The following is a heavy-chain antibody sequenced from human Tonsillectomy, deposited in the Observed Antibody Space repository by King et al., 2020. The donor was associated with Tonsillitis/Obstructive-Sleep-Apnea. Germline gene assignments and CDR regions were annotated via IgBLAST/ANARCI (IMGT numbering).Heavy chain of an antibody. CDR1: GESFTKYY. CDR3: ASHCSGGWCYTTLYE. CDR2: IDHNGNT. V-gene: IGHV4-34*01. D-gene: IGHD2-15*01. Sequence: VQLQQWGAGLLKPSETLSLTCAVNGESFTKYYWSWVRQTPGKGLEWIGEIDHNGNTKYNPSLKSRVTISADTSTNHFSLKLNSVTAADTAVYYCASHCSGGWCYTTLYEWGQGTLVTVSS. J-gene: IGHJ4*02.